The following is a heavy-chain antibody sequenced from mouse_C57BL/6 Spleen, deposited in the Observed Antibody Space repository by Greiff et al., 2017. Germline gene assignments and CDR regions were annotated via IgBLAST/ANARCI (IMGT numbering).Heavy chain of an antibody. D-gene: IGHD1-1*01. J-gene: IGHJ4*01. CDR3: AREDYGSSGAMDY. V-gene: IGHV1-54*01. CDR1: GYAFTNYL. CDR2: LNPGSGGT. Sequence: QVQLQQSGAELVRPGTSVKVSCKASGYAFTNYLIAWVKQRPGQGLEWIGVLNPGSGGTNYNEKFKGKATLTADKSSSTAYMKLSSLTSEDSAVDFCAREDYGSSGAMDYWGQGTSVTVSS.